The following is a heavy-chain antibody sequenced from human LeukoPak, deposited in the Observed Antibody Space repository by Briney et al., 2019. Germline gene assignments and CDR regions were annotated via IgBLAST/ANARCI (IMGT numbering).Heavy chain of an antibody. CDR1: GFTFSNYA. Sequence: PGGSLRLSCAASGFTFSNYAMSGVRQAPGKGLEWDSVISGSGSSTYYADSVKGRFTLSRDTSKNTLYLQMNSLRAEDTAVYYCARARPLNNFWSDYSYWGQGTLVTVSS. CDR2: ISGSGSST. D-gene: IGHD3-3*01. J-gene: IGHJ4*02. CDR3: ARARPLNNFWSDYSY. V-gene: IGHV3-23*01.